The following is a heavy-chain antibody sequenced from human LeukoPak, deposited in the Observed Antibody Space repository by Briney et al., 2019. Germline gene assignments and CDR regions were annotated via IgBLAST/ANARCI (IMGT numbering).Heavy chain of an antibody. CDR3: ASILRSSSGYYFDY. D-gene: IGHD3-10*01. CDR2: IYYSGST. V-gene: IGHV4-39*02. CDR1: GGSISSSVYY. J-gene: IGHJ4*02. Sequence: PSETLSLTCTVSGGSISSSVYYWAWIRQPPGKGLEWIGSIYYSGSTYYNPSLKSRVTISVDTSKNHFSLKLSSVTAADTAVYYCASILRSSSGYYFDYWGQGTLVTVSS.